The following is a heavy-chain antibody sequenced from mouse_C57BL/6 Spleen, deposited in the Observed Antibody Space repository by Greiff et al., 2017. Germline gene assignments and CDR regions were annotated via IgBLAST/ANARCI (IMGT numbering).Heavy chain of an antibody. CDR1: GYTFTSYL. CDR3: AREQTAQATDWYFDV. Sequence: QVHVKQSGAELAKPGASVKLSCKASGYTFTSYLMHWVKQRPGQGLEWIGYINPSSGYTKYNQKFKDKATLTADKSSSTAYMQLSSLTYEDSAVYYCAREQTAQATDWYFDVWGTGTTVTVSS. CDR2: INPSSGYT. V-gene: IGHV1-7*01. D-gene: IGHD3-2*02. J-gene: IGHJ1*03.